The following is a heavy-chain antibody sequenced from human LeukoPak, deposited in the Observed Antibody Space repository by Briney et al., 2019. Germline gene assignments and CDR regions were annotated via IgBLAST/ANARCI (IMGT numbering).Heavy chain of an antibody. D-gene: IGHD4-23*01. J-gene: IGHJ4*02. CDR3: ARHDYGGNPPLFDY. CDR1: GGSISSSAYY. V-gene: IGHV4-39*01. CDR2: IYYTGTT. Sequence: SETLPLTCTVSGGSISSSAYYWGRIRQPPRQGLEWVGSIYYTGTTSYNPSLTSRVSISVDTSKSQFSLKLTSVTAADTAVYYCARHDYGGNPPLFDYWGQGTLLTVSS.